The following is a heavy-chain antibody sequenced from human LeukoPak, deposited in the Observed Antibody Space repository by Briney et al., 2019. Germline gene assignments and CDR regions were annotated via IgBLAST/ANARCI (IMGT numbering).Heavy chain of an antibody. CDR3: TRSYGSGDPYDY. D-gene: IGHD3-10*01. V-gene: IGHV3-49*03. Sequence: GGSLRLSCTASGFTFGDYAMSWFRQAPGKGREWVGFIRSKAYGGTTEYAASVKGRFTISRDDSKSIAYLQMNSLKTEDTAVYYCTRSYGSGDPYDYWGQGTLVTVSS. CDR1: GFTFGDYA. CDR2: IRSKAYGGTT. J-gene: IGHJ4*02.